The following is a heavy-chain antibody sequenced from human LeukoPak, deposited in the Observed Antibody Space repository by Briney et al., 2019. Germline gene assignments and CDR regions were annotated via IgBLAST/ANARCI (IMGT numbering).Heavy chain of an antibody. CDR3: ARHGYSSSWYGFAY. V-gene: IGHV4-61*09. CDR1: GGSISSSSYY. CDR2: VYTTGTT. J-gene: IGHJ4*02. D-gene: IGHD6-13*01. Sequence: PSETLSLTCTVSGGSISSSSYYWGWIRQSAGKGLEWIGHVYTTGTTNCNPSLRSRVTISLDTSKNQFSLKLSSVTAADTAVYYCARHGYSSSWYGFAYWGQGTLVTVSS.